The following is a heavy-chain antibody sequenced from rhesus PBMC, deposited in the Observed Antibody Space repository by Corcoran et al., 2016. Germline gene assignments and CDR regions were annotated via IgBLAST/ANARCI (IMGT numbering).Heavy chain of an antibody. CDR1: GGTISGYYL. V-gene: IGHV4-143*01. J-gene: IGHJ4*01. D-gene: IGHD3-3*01. CDR3: GKGYDFWTATTNFDF. Sequence: QVQLQESGPGLVKPSEILSLTCAVYGGTISGYYLWSWIRQRTGKGLEWIGYIYVVSGSTSYNPALKGRVIISIDTSKNQFSLKLRSVTAADTAVYYCGKGYDFWTATTNFDFWGQGVLVTVSS. CDR2: IYVVSGST.